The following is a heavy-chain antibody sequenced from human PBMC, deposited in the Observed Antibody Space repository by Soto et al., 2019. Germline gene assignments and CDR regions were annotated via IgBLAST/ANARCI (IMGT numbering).Heavy chain of an antibody. CDR3: ARGEDYYDSSGYYRFDY. V-gene: IGHV4-31*03. CDR2: IYYSGST. D-gene: IGHD3-22*01. J-gene: IGHJ4*02. Sequence: SETLSLTCTVSGGSISSGGYYWSWIRQHPGKGLEWIGYIYYSGSTYYNPSLKSRVTISVDTSKNQFSLKLSSVTAADTAVYYCARGEDYYDSSGYYRFDYWGQGTLVTVS. CDR1: GGSISSGGYY.